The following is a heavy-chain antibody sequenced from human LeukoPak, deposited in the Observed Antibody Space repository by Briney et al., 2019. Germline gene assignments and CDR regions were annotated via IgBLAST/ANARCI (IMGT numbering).Heavy chain of an antibody. Sequence: GGSLRLSCAASGFTFSNYWMSWVRQAPGKGLEWVTNIKQDGSEKYYVVSVKGRFTISRDNAKNSLYLQMNSLRAEDTAVYYCARAAHYYDSSGYYTPGAFDIWGQGTMVTVSS. D-gene: IGHD3-22*01. J-gene: IGHJ3*02. V-gene: IGHV3-7*01. CDR2: IKQDGSEK. CDR3: ARAAHYYDSSGYYTPGAFDI. CDR1: GFTFSNYW.